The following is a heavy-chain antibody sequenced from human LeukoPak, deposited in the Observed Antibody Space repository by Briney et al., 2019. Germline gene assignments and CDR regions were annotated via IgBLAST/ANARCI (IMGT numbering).Heavy chain of an antibody. V-gene: IGHV3-23*01. CDR1: GFTFSTFG. J-gene: IGHJ5*02. Sequence: GGSLRLSCEVSGFTFSTFGMNWLRQAPGKGLEWVSSFRGDGGSTYYAESVKGRFTISRDNSKNTVYLQMNNLRVEDTAIYYCAKDGHGSGGRWFDPWGQGTLVTVSS. CDR2: FRGDGGST. D-gene: IGHD3-10*01. CDR3: AKDGHGSGGRWFDP.